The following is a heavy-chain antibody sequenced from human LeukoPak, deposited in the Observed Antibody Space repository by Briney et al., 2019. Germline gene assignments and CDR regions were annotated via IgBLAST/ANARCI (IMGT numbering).Heavy chain of an antibody. CDR3: ARGEWLRSWFGY. J-gene: IGHJ4*02. Sequence: PSETLSLTCAVYGGSFSGYYWSWIRQPAWKRLEWIGEINHSGSTNYNPSLKSRVTISVDTSKNQFSLKLSSVTAADTAVYYCARGEWLRSWFGYWGQGTLVTVSS. CDR2: INHSGST. V-gene: IGHV4-34*01. D-gene: IGHD5-12*01. CDR1: GGSFSGYY.